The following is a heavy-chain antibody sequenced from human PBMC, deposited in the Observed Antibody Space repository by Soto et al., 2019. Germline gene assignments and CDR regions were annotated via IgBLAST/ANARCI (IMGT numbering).Heavy chain of an antibody. Sequence: EVQLEESGGGLVQPGGSLRLSCVVYGCTFRSHEMNWVRQAPGKGLEYVSYISSSGRTIYYADSVKGRFTVSRDNAKNSLYLQMNSLRAEDTAVYYCARARSGYDIDYWGQGTLVTVSS. CDR3: ARARSGYDIDY. CDR1: GCTFRSHE. CDR2: ISSSGRTI. V-gene: IGHV3-48*03. D-gene: IGHD5-12*01. J-gene: IGHJ4*02.